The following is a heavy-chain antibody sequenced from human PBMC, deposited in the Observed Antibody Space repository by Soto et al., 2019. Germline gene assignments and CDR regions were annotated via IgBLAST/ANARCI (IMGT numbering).Heavy chain of an antibody. CDR2: IRSKSDGGTT. D-gene: IGHD4-17*01. J-gene: IGHJ4*02. V-gene: IGHV3-15*01. CDR3: TSLDSDYGQFDY. CDR1: GFPFTNAW. Sequence: PGGSLRLSCVASGFPFTNAWMNWVRQAPGKGLEWVGRIRSKSDGGTTDYAAPVKGRFTISRDDSENTLHLQMNSLETQDTAVYYCTSLDSDYGQFDYWGQGTLVTVS.